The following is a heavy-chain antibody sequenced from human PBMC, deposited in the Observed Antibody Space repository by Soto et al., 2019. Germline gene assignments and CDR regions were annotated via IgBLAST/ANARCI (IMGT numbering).Heavy chain of an antibody. Sequence: SETLSLTCTVSGDSMSSSYWSWIRQPAGKGLEWVGRLYPSGSTYYNPSLRSRVTMSADTSKNQFSLRLSSVTAADTAVYYCARETDHGDRYNCYYAMDVWGQGTTVTVSS. CDR1: GDSMSSSY. J-gene: IGHJ6*02. D-gene: IGHD4-17*01. V-gene: IGHV4-4*07. CDR3: ARETDHGDRYNCYYAMDV. CDR2: LYPSGST.